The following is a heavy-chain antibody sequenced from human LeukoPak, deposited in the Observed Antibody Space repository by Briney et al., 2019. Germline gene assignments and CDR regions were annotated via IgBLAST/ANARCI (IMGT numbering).Heavy chain of an antibody. V-gene: IGHV3-30*18. J-gene: IGHJ6*03. CDR2: ISYDGSNK. Sequence: RGSLRLSCAASGFTFSSYGMHWVRQAPGKGLEWVAVISYDGSNKYYADSVKGRFTISRDNSKNTLYLQMNSLRAEDTAVYYCAKGYYYYMDVWGKGTTVTVSS. CDR3: AKGYYYYMDV. CDR1: GFTFSSYG.